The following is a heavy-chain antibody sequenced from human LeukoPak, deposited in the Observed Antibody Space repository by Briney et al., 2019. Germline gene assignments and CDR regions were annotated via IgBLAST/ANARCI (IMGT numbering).Heavy chain of an antibody. V-gene: IGHV4-39*01. Sequence: PSETLSLTCTVSGGSISSSSYSWGWIRQPPGKGLEWIGSIYYSGRTYYHPSLKSRVTISVDTSNNQFSLKLSSVTAADTAVYYCARYVGASPTEDAFDIWGQGTMVTVSS. J-gene: IGHJ3*02. CDR1: GGSISSSSYS. D-gene: IGHD1-26*01. CDR2: IYYSGRT. CDR3: ARYVGASPTEDAFDI.